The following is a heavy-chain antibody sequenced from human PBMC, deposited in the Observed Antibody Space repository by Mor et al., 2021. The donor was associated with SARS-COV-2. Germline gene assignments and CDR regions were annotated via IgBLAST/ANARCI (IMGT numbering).Heavy chain of an antibody. CDR2: IYYSCST. D-gene: IGHD3-3*01. J-gene: IGHJ3*02. Sequence: EWIGSIYYSCSTHYNPSLKSRVTISVDTSKNQFSLKLSSVTAADTAVYYCAREGSRGPPFWSGYYRDDAFDIWGQGTMVTVSS. V-gene: IGHV4-39*07. CDR3: AREGSRGPPFWSGYYRDDAFDI.